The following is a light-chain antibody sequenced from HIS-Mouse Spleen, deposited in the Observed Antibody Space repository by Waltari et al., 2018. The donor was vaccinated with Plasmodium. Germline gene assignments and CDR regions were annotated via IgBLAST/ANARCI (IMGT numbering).Light chain of an antibody. CDR1: VLAKKY. V-gene: IGLV3-27*01. CDR2: KDS. Sequence: SYELTQPSSVSVSPGQTARITCSGDVLAKKYARWFQQKPGQAPVLVIYKDSERPSGIREGLSGSSSGTTVTLTISGAQVEDEADYYCYSAADNNRFGGGTKLTVL. J-gene: IGLJ3*02. CDR3: YSAADNNR.